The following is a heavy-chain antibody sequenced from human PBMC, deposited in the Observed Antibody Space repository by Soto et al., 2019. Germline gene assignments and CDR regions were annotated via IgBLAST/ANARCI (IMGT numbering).Heavy chain of an antibody. J-gene: IGHJ4*02. CDR3: ARHGYASGGGYFDY. CDR2: IYSGGST. V-gene: IGHV3-66*04. Sequence: EVQLVESGGGLVQPGGSLRLSCAASGVTVSSNYMSWVRQAPGKGLEWVSVIYSGGSTYYADSVKGRFTISRDNSKNTLYLQMNSLRAEDTAVYYGARHGYASGGGYFDYWGQGTLGSVCS. CDR1: GVTVSSNY. D-gene: IGHD2-8*02.